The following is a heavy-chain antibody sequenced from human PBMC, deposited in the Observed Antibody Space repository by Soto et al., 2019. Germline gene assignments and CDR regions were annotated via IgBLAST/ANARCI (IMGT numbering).Heavy chain of an antibody. CDR3: ARSLYDILTGRTAGFDY. J-gene: IGHJ4*02. V-gene: IGHV4-30-4*01. CDR1: GGSISSGDYY. D-gene: IGHD3-9*01. Sequence: PAETLSLTCTVSGGSISSGDYYWVWIRHPPGKGLEWIGYIYYSGSTYYNPSLKSRVTISVDTSKNQFSLKLSSVTAADTAVYYCARSLYDILTGRTAGFDYWGQGTLVTVSS. CDR2: IYYSGST.